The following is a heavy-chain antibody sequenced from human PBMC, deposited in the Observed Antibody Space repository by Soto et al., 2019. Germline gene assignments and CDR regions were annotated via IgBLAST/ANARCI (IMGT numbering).Heavy chain of an antibody. D-gene: IGHD6-19*01. CDR2: INSDGSST. J-gene: IGHJ4*02. CDR1: GFTFSSYW. CDR3: AREDVYSSGPDY. Sequence: PGGSLRLSCAASGFTFSSYWMHWVRQAPGKGLVWVSRINSDGSSTSYADSVKGRFTISRDNAKNTLYLQMNSLRAEDTAVYYCAREDVYSSGPDYWGQGTLVTVSS. V-gene: IGHV3-74*01.